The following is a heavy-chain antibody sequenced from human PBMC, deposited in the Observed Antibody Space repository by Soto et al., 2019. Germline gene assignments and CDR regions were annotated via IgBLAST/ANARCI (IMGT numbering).Heavy chain of an antibody. CDR2: ISSSGSTI. CDR1: GFTFSTFW. V-gene: IGHV3-11*01. CDR3: ARVLVFYGGFDP. D-gene: IGHD2-21*02. Sequence: GGSLRLSCESSGFTFSTFWMHWIRQAPGKGLEWVSYISSSGSTIYYADSVKGRFTISRDNAKNSLYLQMNSLRAEDTAVYYCARVLVFYGGFDPWGQGTLVTVSS. J-gene: IGHJ5*02.